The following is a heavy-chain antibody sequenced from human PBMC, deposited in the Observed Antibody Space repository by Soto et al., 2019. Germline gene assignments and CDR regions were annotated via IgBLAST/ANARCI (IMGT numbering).Heavy chain of an antibody. Sequence: PGWSARIAXASSGETVNSSYVSGALQTKGKRLERVSVISSDGSTYYADCVEGRFTISRDNSKNTLYLQMNNLSAEHSPVYYSGGVHTSYPGIDYWRQGTLVT. J-gene: IGHJ4*02. V-gene: IGHV3-53*01. CDR1: GETVNSSY. CDR3: GGVHTSYPGIDY. D-gene: IGHD2-2*02. CDR2: ISSDGST.